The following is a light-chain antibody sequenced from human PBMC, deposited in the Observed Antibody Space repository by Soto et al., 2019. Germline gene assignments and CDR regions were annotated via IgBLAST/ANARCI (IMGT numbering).Light chain of an antibody. V-gene: IGKV3-15*01. CDR3: QQYNDRPPWT. CDR1: QSVSSN. CDR2: GAS. J-gene: IGKJ1*01. Sequence: EIVMTQSPATLSVCPGERATLSCRASQSVSSNLAWYQRKPGQAPRLLIYGASTRATDIPDRFSGSGSGTEFTLTISSLQSEDFAVYYCQQYNDRPPWTFGQGTKVEVK.